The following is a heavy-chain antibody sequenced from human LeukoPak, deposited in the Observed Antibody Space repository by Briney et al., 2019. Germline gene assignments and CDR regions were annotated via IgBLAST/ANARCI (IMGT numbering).Heavy chain of an antibody. V-gene: IGHV4-38-2*02. CDR3: ASITYYDFWSGYYLPDYYYYYMDV. J-gene: IGHJ6*03. D-gene: IGHD3-3*01. Sequence: SETLSLTCTVSGYSISSGYYWGWIRQPPGKGLEWIGSIYYSGSTYYNPSLKSRVTISVDTSKNQFSLKLSSVTAADTAVYYCASITYYDFWSGYYLPDYYYYYMDVWGKGTTVTVSS. CDR1: GYSISSGYY. CDR2: IYYSGST.